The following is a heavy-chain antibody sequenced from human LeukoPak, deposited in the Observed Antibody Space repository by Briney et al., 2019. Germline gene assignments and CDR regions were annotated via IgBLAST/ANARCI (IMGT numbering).Heavy chain of an antibody. CDR1: GGSISSYY. CDR3: ARHAVTTMVRGVGWFDP. V-gene: IGHV4-59*08. D-gene: IGHD3-10*01. Sequence: SSETLSLTCTVSGGSISSYYWSWIRQPPGKGLEWIGYIYYSGSTNYNPSLKSRVTISVDTSKNQFSLKLSSVTAADTAVYYCARHAVTTMVRGVGWFDPWGQGTLVTVSS. CDR2: IYYSGST. J-gene: IGHJ5*02.